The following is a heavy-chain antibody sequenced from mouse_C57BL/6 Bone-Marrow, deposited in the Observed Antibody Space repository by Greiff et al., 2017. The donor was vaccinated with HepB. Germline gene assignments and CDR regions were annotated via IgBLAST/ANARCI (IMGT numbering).Heavy chain of an antibody. Sequence: EVKVEESGPGLVKPSQSLSLTCSVTGYSITSGYYWNWIRQFPGNKLEWMGYISYDGSNNYNPSLKNRISITRDTSKNQFFLKLNSVTTEDTATYYCARGGKVYYGNYPSGYFDVWGTGTTVTVSS. V-gene: IGHV3-6*01. CDR2: ISYDGSN. CDR3: ARGGKVYYGNYPSGYFDV. CDR1: GYSITSGYY. D-gene: IGHD2-1*01. J-gene: IGHJ1*03.